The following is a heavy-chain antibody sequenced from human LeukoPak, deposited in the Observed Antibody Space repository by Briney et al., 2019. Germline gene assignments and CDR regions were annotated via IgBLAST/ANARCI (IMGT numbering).Heavy chain of an antibody. D-gene: IGHD3-10*01. J-gene: IGHJ6*03. V-gene: IGHV4-4*07. CDR1: GGSISSHY. CDR2: IYTSGST. CDR3: ARAGINYGSGSYSYYYYMDV. Sequence: SETLSLTCAVSGGSISSHYWSWIRQPAGKGLEWIGRIYTSGSTNYNPSLKSRVTTSVDTSKYQFSLKLSSVTAADTAVYYCARAGINYGSGSYSYYYYMDVWGKGTTVTVSS.